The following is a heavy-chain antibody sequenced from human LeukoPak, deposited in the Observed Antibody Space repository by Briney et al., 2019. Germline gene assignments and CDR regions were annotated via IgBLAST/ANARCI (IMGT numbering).Heavy chain of an antibody. Sequence: SGPALVKPTQTLTLTCTFSGFSLSTSGMCVSWIRQPPGKALEWLAHIDWDDDKYYSTSLKTRLTISKDTSKNQVVLTMTNMDPVDTATYYCARALEYSSSSTPNYYYYMDVWGKGTTVTVSS. CDR1: GFSLSTSGMC. D-gene: IGHD6-6*01. CDR3: ARALEYSSSSTPNYYYYMDV. J-gene: IGHJ6*03. CDR2: IDWDDDK. V-gene: IGHV2-70*01.